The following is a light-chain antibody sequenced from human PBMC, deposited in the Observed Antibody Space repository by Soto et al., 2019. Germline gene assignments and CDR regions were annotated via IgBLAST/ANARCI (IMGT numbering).Light chain of an antibody. CDR2: AAS. CDR3: QQSHGIPYT. CDR1: QTISTY. Sequence: DIQMTQSPSSLSASVGDRVTITCRASQTISTYLDWYQQEPGKAPKLLIYAASSLQSGVPSRFSGSGSGTDFTLTISTLQPEDFAAYYCQQSHGIPYTFGQGTKLEIK. V-gene: IGKV1-39*01. J-gene: IGKJ2*01.